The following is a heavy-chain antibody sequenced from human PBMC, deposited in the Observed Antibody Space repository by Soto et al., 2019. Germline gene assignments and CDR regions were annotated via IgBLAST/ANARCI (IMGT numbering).Heavy chain of an antibody. Sequence: SETLSLTCTVSGGSISSYYWSWIRQPPGKGLEWIGYIYYSGSTNYSPSLKSRVTISVDTSKNQFSLKLSSVTAADTAVYYCASLIGGWFDPWGQGTLVTVSS. CDR2: IYYSGST. CDR3: ASLIGGWFDP. J-gene: IGHJ5*02. D-gene: IGHD1-26*01. CDR1: GGSISSYY. V-gene: IGHV4-59*08.